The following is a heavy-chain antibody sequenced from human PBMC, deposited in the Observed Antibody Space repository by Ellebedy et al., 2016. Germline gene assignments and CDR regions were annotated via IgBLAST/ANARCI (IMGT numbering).Heavy chain of an antibody. CDR2: ISAYNGNT. V-gene: IGHV1-18*01. D-gene: IGHD5-18*01. CDR1: GYTFTSYG. CDR3: AGVQLWLYYYYGMDV. J-gene: IGHJ6*02. Sequence: ASVKVSXXASGYTFTSYGISWVRQAPGQGLEWMGWISAYNGNTNYAQKLQGRVTMTTDTSTSTAYMELRSLRSDDTAVYYCAGVQLWLYYYYGMDVWGQGTTVTVSS.